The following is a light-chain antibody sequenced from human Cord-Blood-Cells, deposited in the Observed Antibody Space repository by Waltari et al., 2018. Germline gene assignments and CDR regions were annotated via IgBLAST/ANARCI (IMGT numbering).Light chain of an antibody. CDR2: EVS. J-gene: IGLJ2*01. V-gene: IGLV2-8*01. Sequence: QSALTQPPSASGSPGQSVTISCTGTSSDVGGYNYVSWYQQHPGKAPKLMIYEVSKRPSGGPDGFSGSKSGNTASLTVSGLQAEDEADYYCSSYAGSNNVVFGGGTKLTVL. CDR3: SSYAGSNNVV. CDR1: SSDVGGYNY.